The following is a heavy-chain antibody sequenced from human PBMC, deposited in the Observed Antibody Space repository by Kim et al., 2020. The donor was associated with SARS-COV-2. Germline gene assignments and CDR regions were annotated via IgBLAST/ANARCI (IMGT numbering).Heavy chain of an antibody. Sequence: ASVKVSCKASGYTFIDYYLQWVRQAPGQGLEWVGRLNPKSGDTDYAQKFQGRVAMARDTSSSTAYMELSRLTSNDTAVYYCVRGTSDYGNWLDPWGQGTLVTVSS. V-gene: IGHV1-2*06. CDR2: LNPKSGDT. J-gene: IGHJ5*02. D-gene: IGHD3-16*01. CDR1: GYTFIDYY. CDR3: VRGTSDYGNWLDP.